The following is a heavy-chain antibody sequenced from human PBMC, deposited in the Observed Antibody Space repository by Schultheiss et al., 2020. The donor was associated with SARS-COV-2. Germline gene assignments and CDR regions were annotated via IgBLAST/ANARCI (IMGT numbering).Heavy chain of an antibody. Sequence: GGSLRLSCAASGFTFSSYGMHWVRQAPGKGLEWVAVIWYDGSNKYYADSVKGRFTISRDNSKNTLYLQMNSLRAEDTAVYYCARDLGYGDRPWDSWGQGTLVTVSS. CDR1: GFTFSSYG. D-gene: IGHD4-17*01. V-gene: IGHV3-33*01. CDR2: IWYDGSNK. J-gene: IGHJ4*02. CDR3: ARDLGYGDRPWDS.